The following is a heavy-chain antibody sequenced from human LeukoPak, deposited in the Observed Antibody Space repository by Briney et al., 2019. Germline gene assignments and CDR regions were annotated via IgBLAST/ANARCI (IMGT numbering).Heavy chain of an antibody. CDR2: TYYRSNWVN. D-gene: IGHD7-27*01. CDR1: GDSVSSNSAA. CDR3: ARLENWAFDY. J-gene: IGHJ4*02. Sequence: SQTLSLTCALSGDSVSSNSAAWNWIRQSPSRGLEWLGRTYYRSNWVNEYAASVKSRITINPDTSKNQFSLQLNSVTPEDTAVYYCARLENWAFDYWGQGALITVSS. V-gene: IGHV6-1*01.